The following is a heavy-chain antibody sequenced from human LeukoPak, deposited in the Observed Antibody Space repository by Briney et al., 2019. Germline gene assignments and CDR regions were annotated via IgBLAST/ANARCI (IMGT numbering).Heavy chain of an antibody. V-gene: IGHV3-21*01. D-gene: IGHD5-18*01. CDR1: GFIFSHHT. J-gene: IGHJ4*02. Sequence: PGGSLRLSCAASGFIFSHHTMTWVRQAPGKGLECVSTISADGGSTYYPDSVKGRFTISRDNAKNSLYLQMNSLRAEDTAVYYCARDRGYSYGPYYFDYWGQGTLVTVSS. CDR2: ISADGGST. CDR3: ARDRGYSYGPYYFDY.